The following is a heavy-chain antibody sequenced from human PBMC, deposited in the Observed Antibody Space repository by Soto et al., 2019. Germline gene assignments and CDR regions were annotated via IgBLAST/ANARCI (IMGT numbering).Heavy chain of an antibody. CDR3: AKDAPTTGGPPVFDY. J-gene: IGHJ4*02. CDR1: GLSLSTSGVG. V-gene: IGHV2-5*02. Sequence: SGPTLVNPTQTLTLTCTFSGLSLSTSGVGVGWIRQPPGKALEWLALIYWDDDKRYSPSLKSRLTITKDTSKNQVVLTMNSLRAEDTAVYYCAKDAPTTGGPPVFDYWGQGTLVTVSS. D-gene: IGHD4-4*01. CDR2: IYWDDDK.